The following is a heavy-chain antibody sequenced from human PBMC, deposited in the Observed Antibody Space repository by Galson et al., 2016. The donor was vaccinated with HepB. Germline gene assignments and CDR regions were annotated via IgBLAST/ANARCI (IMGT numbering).Heavy chain of an antibody. Sequence: SVKVSCKASGYSFTDFYMHCVRQVPGQGLEWVGLIYPGDGSTSYKYKFRGRVTMTRDLSTSTVCVELSSLRSDDTAIYYCARDPGTSWGNAFDIWGQGTMVTVSS. CDR3: ARDPGTSWGNAFDI. D-gene: IGHD3-10*01. J-gene: IGHJ3*02. CDR2: IYPGDGST. CDR1: GYSFTDFY. V-gene: IGHV1-46*01.